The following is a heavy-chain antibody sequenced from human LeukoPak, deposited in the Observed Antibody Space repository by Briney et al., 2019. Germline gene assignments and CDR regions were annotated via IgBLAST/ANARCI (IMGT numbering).Heavy chain of an antibody. Sequence: SETLSLTCAVSGVSISPYYWAWIRQPPGKGLEWIGYIHTSGSNNQYPSLKSRVTISVDKSKNHFSLRLTSVTAADTAVYYCARLSAAVHLGAFDLWAKGQWSPSLQ. V-gene: IGHV4-4*09. CDR1: GVSISPYY. D-gene: IGHD3-3*01. J-gene: IGHJ3*01. CDR3: ARLSAAVHLGAFDL. CDR2: IHTSGSN.